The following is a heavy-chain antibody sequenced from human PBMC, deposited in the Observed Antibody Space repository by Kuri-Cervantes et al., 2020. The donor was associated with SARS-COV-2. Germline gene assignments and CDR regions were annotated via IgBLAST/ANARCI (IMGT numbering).Heavy chain of an antibody. CDR2: ISYDGSNK. CDR1: GFTFSSYA. D-gene: IGHD5-18*01. V-gene: IGHV3-30-3*01. Sequence: GESLKISCAASGFTFSSYAMHWVRQAPGKGLEWVAVISYDGSNKYYADSVKGRFTISRDNSKNTLYPQMNSLRAEDTAVYYCARVVFDTAMVYFDYWGQGILVTVSS. J-gene: IGHJ4*02. CDR3: ARVVFDTAMVYFDY.